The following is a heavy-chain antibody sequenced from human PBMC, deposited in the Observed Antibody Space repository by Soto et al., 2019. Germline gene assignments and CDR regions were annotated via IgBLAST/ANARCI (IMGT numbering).Heavy chain of an antibody. D-gene: IGHD7-27*01. V-gene: IGHV3-74*01. J-gene: IGHJ4*02. CDR2: INAAGTYA. CDR1: GFTFNNYW. CDR3: ARDLTSLGTPGDDFDY. Sequence: EVQLVESGGGSVQPGGSLRLSCAASGFTFNNYWMHLVRQAPGKGLVWVSSINAAGTYASHADSVRGRFSISRDNAKNTVYLQMNSLRYDYTAVYYCARDLTSLGTPGDDFDYWGQGTLVTVSS.